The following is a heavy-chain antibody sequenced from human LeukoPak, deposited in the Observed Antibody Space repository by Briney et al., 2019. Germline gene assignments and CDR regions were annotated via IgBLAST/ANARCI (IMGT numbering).Heavy chain of an antibody. V-gene: IGHV4-59*01. CDR2: IHYEGTT. J-gene: IGHJ3*02. Sequence: SQTRSLTWTVAGGSTSNCYWRWIRQPPKEVHEWVGYIHYEGTTSYNPSLKSRVTISVDTSKHQFSVEVSSVTAADTAVYYCARVRAAAAGHQFGFFDIWGQGTMVSVSS. CDR1: GGSTSNCY. CDR3: ARVRAAAAGHQFGFFDI. D-gene: IGHD6-13*01.